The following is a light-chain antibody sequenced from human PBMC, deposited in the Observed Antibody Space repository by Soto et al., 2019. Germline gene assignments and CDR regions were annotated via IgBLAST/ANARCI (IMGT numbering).Light chain of an antibody. Sequence: SVLTQPPSASGTPGQRVTISCSGSSSNIGSNTVNWYQQLPGTAPKLLIYSNNQRPSGVPDRFSGSKSGTSASLAISGLQSEDEADYYCAAWDDSLNGWVFGVGTKLTVL. CDR2: SNN. J-gene: IGLJ3*02. V-gene: IGLV1-44*01. CDR1: SSNIGSNT. CDR3: AAWDDSLNGWV.